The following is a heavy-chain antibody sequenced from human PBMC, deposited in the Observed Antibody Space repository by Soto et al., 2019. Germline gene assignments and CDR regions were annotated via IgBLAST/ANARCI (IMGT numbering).Heavy chain of an antibody. Sequence: PGGSLRLSCAASGFTFSSYIMNWVRQAPGKGLEWVSSISSSSSYIYYADSVKGRFTISRDNAKNSLYLQMNSLRAEDTAVYYCARYRFLEWSSPRIYYYMDVWGKGTTVTVSS. D-gene: IGHD3-3*01. CDR2: ISSSSSYI. CDR3: ARYRFLEWSSPRIYYYMDV. V-gene: IGHV3-21*01. J-gene: IGHJ6*03. CDR1: GFTFSSYI.